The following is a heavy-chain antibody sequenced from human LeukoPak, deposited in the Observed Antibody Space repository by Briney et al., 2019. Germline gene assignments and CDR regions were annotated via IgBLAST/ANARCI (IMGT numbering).Heavy chain of an antibody. D-gene: IGHD1-26*01. Sequence: GSSVKVSCKASGGTFRNFAITWVRQAPGRGFEWMGGIIPMFDTPTYAQKFQGRVTFTADEATSTAYMQLSSLRSEDTAVYYCAKDLDGSDGYWGQGTLVTVSS. CDR1: GGTFRNFA. CDR3: AKDLDGSDGY. J-gene: IGHJ4*02. CDR2: IIPMFDTP. V-gene: IGHV1-69*01.